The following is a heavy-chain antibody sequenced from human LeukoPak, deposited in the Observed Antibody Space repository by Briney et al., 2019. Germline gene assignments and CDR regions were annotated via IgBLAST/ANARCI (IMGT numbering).Heavy chain of an antibody. V-gene: IGHV3-74*01. Sequence: GGSLRLSCSASGLTLSGYWMHWVRQIPGKGLVWVSRIDSDGSGTSYADSVKGRFTISRDDVKNMLYPQMNSLGVEDTGLYYCSTVEHFWGQGTLVTVSS. CDR2: IDSDGSGT. J-gene: IGHJ4*02. D-gene: IGHD1/OR15-1a*01. CDR3: STVEHF. CDR1: GLTLSGYW.